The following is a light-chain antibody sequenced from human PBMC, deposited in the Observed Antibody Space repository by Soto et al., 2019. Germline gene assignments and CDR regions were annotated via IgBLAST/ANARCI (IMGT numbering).Light chain of an antibody. CDR3: QQRSNWLT. CDR2: DAS. Sequence: EIVLTLSPATLSLSPGGRATLSCRASQSVSSNLAWYQQKPGQAPRLLIFDASNRATGIPARFSGSGSGTDFTLTISSLEPEDFAVYYCQQRSNWLTFGGGTKVDIK. V-gene: IGKV3-11*01. J-gene: IGKJ4*01. CDR1: QSVSSN.